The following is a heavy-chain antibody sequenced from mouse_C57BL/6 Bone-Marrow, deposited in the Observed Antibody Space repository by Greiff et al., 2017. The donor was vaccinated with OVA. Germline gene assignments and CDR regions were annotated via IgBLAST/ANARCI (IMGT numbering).Heavy chain of an antibody. D-gene: IGHD1-3*01. Sequence: VKLQESGPGLVQPSQSLSITCTVSGFSLTSYGVHWVRQSPGKGLEWLGVIWSGGSTDYNAAFISRLSISKDNSKSQVFFKMNSLQADDTAIYYCARKSGYYWYFDVWGTGTTVTVSS. CDR3: ARKSGYYWYFDV. V-gene: IGHV2-2*01. CDR2: IWSGGST. CDR1: GFSLTSYG. J-gene: IGHJ1*03.